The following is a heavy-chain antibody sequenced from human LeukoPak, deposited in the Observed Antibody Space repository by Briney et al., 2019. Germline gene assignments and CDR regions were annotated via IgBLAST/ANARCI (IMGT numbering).Heavy chain of an antibody. J-gene: IGHJ4*02. CDR1: GYTFTSYA. CDR3: ARDRVLLWFGESYCFDY. Sequence: ASVKVSCKASGYTFTSYAMNWVRQAPGQGLEWMGWINTNTGNPTYAQGFTGRFVFSLDTSVSTAYLQISSLKAEDTAVYYCARDRVLLWFGESYCFDYWGQGTLVTVSS. CDR2: INTNTGNP. D-gene: IGHD3-10*01. V-gene: IGHV7-4-1*02.